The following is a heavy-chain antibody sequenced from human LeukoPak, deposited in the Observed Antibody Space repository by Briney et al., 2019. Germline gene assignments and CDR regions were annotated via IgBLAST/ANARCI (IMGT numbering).Heavy chain of an antibody. CDR1: GFTVSSNY. CDR3: ARDYLTTYYYGMDV. V-gene: IGHV3-66*01. Sequence: GGSLRLSCAASGFTVSSNYMSWVRQAPGKGLEWVSVIYSGGSTYYADSVKGRFTISRDNSKNTLYLQMNSLRAEDTAVYYCARDYLTTYYYGMDVWGQGTTVSV. D-gene: IGHD4/OR15-4a*01. CDR2: IYSGGST. J-gene: IGHJ6*02.